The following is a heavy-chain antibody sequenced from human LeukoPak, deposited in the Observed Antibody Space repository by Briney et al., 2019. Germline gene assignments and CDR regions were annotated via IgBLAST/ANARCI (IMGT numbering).Heavy chain of an antibody. CDR3: ARGINWFDS. Sequence: GATVKVSCKAPGYNSADYYIHGVPQAPGQGLEWMGWIKPDSGGTDYAQRFHGRVTMTRDTSISTAYMEVSGLRSDDTAVYYCARGINWFDSWGQGTLVTVSS. V-gene: IGHV1-2*02. D-gene: IGHD3-10*01. CDR1: GYNSADYY. J-gene: IGHJ5*01. CDR2: IKPDSGGT.